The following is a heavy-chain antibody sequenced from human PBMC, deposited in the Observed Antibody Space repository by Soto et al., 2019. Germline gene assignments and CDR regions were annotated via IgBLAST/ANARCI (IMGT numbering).Heavy chain of an antibody. J-gene: IGHJ3*02. CDR3: ARDLGYGSGSWPAIGAFDI. V-gene: IGHV4-31*03. Sequence: QVQLQESGPGLVKPSQTLSLTCTVSGGSISSGGYYWSWIRQHPGKGLEWIGYIYYSGSTYYNPSLKSRVTISVDTSKNQFSLKLSSVTAADTAVYYCARDLGYGSGSWPAIGAFDIWGQGTMVTVSS. CDR1: GGSISSGGYY. D-gene: IGHD3-10*01. CDR2: IYYSGST.